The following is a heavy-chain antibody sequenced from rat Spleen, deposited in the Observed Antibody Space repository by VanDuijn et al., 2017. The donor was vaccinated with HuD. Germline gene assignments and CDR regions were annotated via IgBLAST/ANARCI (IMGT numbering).Heavy chain of an antibody. Sequence: EVQLAESGGGLVQPGRSLKLSCAASGFTFSDYYMAWVRQAPTKGLEWVASISYDGGSTYYRDSVKGRFTISRDNAKSSLYLQMDSLRSEDTATYYCTTDGERPLDYWGQGVMVTVSS. CDR1: GFTFSDYY. J-gene: IGHJ2*01. V-gene: IGHV5-20*01. CDR3: TTDGERPLDY. CDR2: ISYDGGST.